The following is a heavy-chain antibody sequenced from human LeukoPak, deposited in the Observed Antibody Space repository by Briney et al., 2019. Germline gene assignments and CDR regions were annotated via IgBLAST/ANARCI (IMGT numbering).Heavy chain of an antibody. CDR1: GFTFSSYE. J-gene: IGHJ4*02. V-gene: IGHV3-48*03. D-gene: IGHD3-10*01. CDR3: ARGGDYYGSGSKSGLG. Sequence: GGSLRLSCAASGFTFSSYEMNWVRQAPGKGLEWVSYISSSGSTIYYADSVKGRFTISRDNAKNSLYLQMNSLRAEDTAVYYCARGGDYYGSGSKSGLGWGQGTLVTVSS. CDR2: ISSSGSTI.